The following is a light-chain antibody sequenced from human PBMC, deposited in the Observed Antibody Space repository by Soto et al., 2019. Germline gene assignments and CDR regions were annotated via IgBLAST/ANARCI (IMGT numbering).Light chain of an antibody. Sequence: QSVLTQPASMSAAPGPKVTISCTGTMSSVDANQVSWYQQFPGAVPKLLIFDNDKRPSGIPDRFSGSKSGTSATLDISGLQTGGEAVYYCGKRVSKLSGDWVFGGETKLTV. CDR3: GKRVSKLSGDWV. CDR1: MSSVDANQ. J-gene: IGLJ3*02. CDR2: DND. V-gene: IGLV1-51*01.